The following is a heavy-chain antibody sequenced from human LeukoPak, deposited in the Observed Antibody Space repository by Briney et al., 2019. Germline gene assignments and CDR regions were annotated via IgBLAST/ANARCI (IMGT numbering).Heavy chain of an antibody. CDR3: ARVHGDYEFDY. CDR1: GGSISSGGYS. D-gene: IGHD4-17*01. CDR2: IYHSGST. J-gene: IGHJ4*02. Sequence: PSETLSLTCAVSGGSISSGGYSWSWIRQPPGKGLEWIGYIYHSGSTYYNPSLKSRVTISVDRSKNQFSLKLSSVTAADTAVYYCARVHGDYEFDYWGQGTLVTVSS. V-gene: IGHV4-30-2*01.